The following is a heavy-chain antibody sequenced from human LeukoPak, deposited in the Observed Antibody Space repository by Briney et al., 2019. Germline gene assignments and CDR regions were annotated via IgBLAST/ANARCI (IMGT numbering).Heavy chain of an antibody. CDR3: ARESRQYCSSTSCSWFDP. V-gene: IGHV3-30*01. Sequence: PGGSLRLSCAASGFTFSLYWMRSVCQTPGKGLEWVAVISYDGSNKYYADSVKGRFTISRDNSKNTLYLQMNSLRAEDTAVYYCARESRQYCSSTSCSWFDPWGQGTLVTVSS. CDR1: GFTFSLYW. D-gene: IGHD2-2*01. J-gene: IGHJ5*02. CDR2: ISYDGSNK.